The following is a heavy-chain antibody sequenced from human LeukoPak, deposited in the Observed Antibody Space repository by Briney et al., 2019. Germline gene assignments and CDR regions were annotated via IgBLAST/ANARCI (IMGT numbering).Heavy chain of an antibody. V-gene: IGHV1-2*02. D-gene: IGHD3-9*01. J-gene: IGHJ6*02. Sequence: ASVKVSCKASGYTFTGYYMHWVRQAPGQGLEWMGWINPHTGGTNYAQKFQGRVTMTRDTSISTAYMELSRLRSDDTAVYYCAREMVLRYLGGMDVWGQGTTVTVSS. CDR1: GYTFTGYY. CDR2: INPHTGGT. CDR3: AREMVLRYLGGMDV.